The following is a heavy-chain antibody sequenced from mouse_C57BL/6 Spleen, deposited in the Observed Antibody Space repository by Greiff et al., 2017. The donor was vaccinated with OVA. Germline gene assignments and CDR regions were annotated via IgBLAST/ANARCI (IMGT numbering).Heavy chain of an antibody. V-gene: IGHV1-26*01. CDR2: INPNNGGT. Sequence: EVQLQQSGPELVKPGASVKISCKASGYTFTDYYMNWVKQSHGKSLEWIGDINPNNGGTSYNQKFKGKATLTVDKSSSTAYMELRSLTSEDSAVYYCARYYACDYWGQGTTLTVSS. J-gene: IGHJ2*01. CDR1: GYTFTDYY. CDR3: ARYYACDY. D-gene: IGHD1-1*02.